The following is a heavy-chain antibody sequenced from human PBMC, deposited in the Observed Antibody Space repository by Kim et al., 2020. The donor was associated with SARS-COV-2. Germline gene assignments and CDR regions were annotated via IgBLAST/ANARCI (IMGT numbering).Heavy chain of an antibody. V-gene: IGHV3-30*07. Sequence: KGRFTISRDNSKNTLYLQMNSLRAEDTAVYYCARDPPPYYYDSSGPRYDYWGQGTLVTVSS. D-gene: IGHD3-22*01. CDR3: ARDPPPYYYDSSGPRYDY. J-gene: IGHJ4*02.